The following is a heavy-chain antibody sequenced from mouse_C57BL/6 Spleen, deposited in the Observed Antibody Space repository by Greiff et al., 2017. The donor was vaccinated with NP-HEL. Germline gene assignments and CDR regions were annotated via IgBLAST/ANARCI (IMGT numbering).Heavy chain of an antibody. Sequence: EVQRVESGPGLVKPSQSLSLTCSVTGYSITSGYYWNWIRQFPGNKLEWMGYISYDGSNNYNPSLKNRISITRDTSKNQFFLKLNSVTTEDTATYYCARNGNYAMDYWGQGTSVTVSS. D-gene: IGHD2-1*01. V-gene: IGHV3-6*01. CDR1: GYSITSGYY. CDR3: ARNGNYAMDY. J-gene: IGHJ4*01. CDR2: ISYDGSN.